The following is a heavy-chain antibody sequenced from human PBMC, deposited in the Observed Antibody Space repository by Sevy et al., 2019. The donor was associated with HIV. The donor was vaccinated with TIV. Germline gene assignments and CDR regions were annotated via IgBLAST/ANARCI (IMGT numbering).Heavy chain of an antibody. CDR2: IFASSNT. J-gene: IGHJ2*01. CDR3: ARAVEDYSDSSGWDWYFDL. D-gene: IGHD3-22*01. CDR1: GITVSSNY. V-gene: IGHV3-66*01. Sequence: GGSLRLSCAVSGITVSSNYMGWVRQAPGKGLQWVSGIFASSNTHFADSVKGRFSISRDNSKNTLSLQTNSLSAEDTAVYYCARAVEDYSDSSGWDWYFDLWGRGTLVTVSS.